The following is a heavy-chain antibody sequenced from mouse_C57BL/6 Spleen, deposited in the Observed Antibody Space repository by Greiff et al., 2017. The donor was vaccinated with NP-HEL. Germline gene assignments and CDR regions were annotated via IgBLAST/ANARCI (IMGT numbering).Heavy chain of an antibody. D-gene: IGHD4-1*01. V-gene: IGHV1-55*01. CDR3: ARWDAYDGPNWDVGY. Sequence: QVQLQQPGAELVKPGASVKMSCKASGYTFTSYWITWVKQRPGQGLEWIGDIYPGCGSTNYNEKFKSKATLTVDTSSSTAYMQLSSLTSEDSAVYYCARWDAYDGPNWDVGYWGQGTTLTVSS. CDR1: GYTFTSYW. J-gene: IGHJ2*01. CDR2: IYPGCGST.